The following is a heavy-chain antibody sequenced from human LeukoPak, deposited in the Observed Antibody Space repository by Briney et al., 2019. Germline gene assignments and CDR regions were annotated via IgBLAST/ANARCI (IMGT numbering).Heavy chain of an antibody. J-gene: IGHJ5*02. CDR2: INTKSDGETT. D-gene: IGHD3-3*01. CDR3: AAGHYTNL. Sequence: GGSLRLSCAASGFTFINAWMKWVRQAPGKGLEWVGRINTKSDGETTDYAAPVKGRFTISRDDSKDTLFLQMNSLKPEDTAIYCCAAGHYTNLWGQGTLVTVSS. V-gene: IGHV3-15*01. CDR1: GFTFINAW.